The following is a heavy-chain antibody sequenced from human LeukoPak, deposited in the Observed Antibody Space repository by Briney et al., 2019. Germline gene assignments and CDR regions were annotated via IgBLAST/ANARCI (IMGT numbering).Heavy chain of an antibody. CDR3: ARNYYYGTDV. J-gene: IGHJ6*02. Sequence: GGSLRLSCAASGFIFSNYWMTWVRQAPGKGLEWVANIKEDGNDKYYVDSVKGRFTISRDNAKNSLYLHMNSLRAEDTAVYYCARNYYYGTDVWGQGTTVTVSS. V-gene: IGHV3-7*04. CDR1: GFIFSNYW. CDR2: IKEDGNDK.